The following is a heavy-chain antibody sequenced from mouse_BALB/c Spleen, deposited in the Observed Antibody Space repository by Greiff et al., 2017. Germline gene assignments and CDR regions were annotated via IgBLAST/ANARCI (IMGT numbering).Heavy chain of an antibody. Sequence: VKLMESGPGLVQPSQSLSITCTVSGFSLTSYGVHWVRQSPGKGLEWLGVIWSGGSTDYNAAFISRLSISKDNSKSQVFFKMNSLQANDTAIYYCASDVENAMDYWGQGTSVTVSS. CDR1: GFSLTSYG. CDR3: ASDVENAMDY. J-gene: IGHJ4*01. CDR2: IWSGGST. V-gene: IGHV2-2*02.